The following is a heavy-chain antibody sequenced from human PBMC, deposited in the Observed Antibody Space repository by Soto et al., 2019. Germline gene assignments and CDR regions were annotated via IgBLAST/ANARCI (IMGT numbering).Heavy chain of an antibody. J-gene: IGHJ4*02. CDR1: GFTFNTYS. Sequence: QVQLEESGGGVVQPGRSLRLSCEASGFTFNTYSMHWVRQPPGKGLEWLAALWYDGTQKYYADSVKGRFIISRDNSKKTLYVEMNSLRAEDTAVYYCARAGGTTVTGRWHFDSWGQGTLVTVSA. CDR2: LWYDGTQK. CDR3: ARAGGTTVTGRWHFDS. V-gene: IGHV3-33*01. D-gene: IGHD4-17*01.